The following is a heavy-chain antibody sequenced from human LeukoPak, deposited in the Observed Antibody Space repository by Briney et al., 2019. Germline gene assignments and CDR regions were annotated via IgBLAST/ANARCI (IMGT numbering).Heavy chain of an antibody. D-gene: IGHD4-11*01. CDR2: LYYSGNT. CDR1: GASISTNISY. V-gene: IGHV4-39*01. J-gene: IGHJ6*03. CDR3: ARRTVTSLTDNIDV. Sequence: SETLSLTCTVSGASISTNISYWGWIRQPPGKGLEWIGNLYYSGNTYNNPSLKSRVTISVDTSKNQFSLRLSSVTAADTAVYYCARRTVTSLTDNIDVWGKGTTVTVSS.